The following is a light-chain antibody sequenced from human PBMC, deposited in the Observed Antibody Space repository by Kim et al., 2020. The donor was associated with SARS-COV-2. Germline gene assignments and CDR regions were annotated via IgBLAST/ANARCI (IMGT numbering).Light chain of an antibody. J-gene: IGKJ5*01. Sequence: VSQGERATLPCRASQSVSKYLAWYQQKPGQTPRLLTQGASTRATGIPARFSGSGSGTEFTLTISSLQSEDFAVYYCQQYNKWPLTFGQGTRLEIK. CDR1: QSVSKY. CDR3: QQYNKWPLT. V-gene: IGKV3-15*01. CDR2: GAS.